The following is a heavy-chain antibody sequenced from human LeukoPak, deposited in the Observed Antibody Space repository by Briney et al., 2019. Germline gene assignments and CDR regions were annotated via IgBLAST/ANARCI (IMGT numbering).Heavy chain of an antibody. D-gene: IGHD5/OR15-5a*01. V-gene: IGHV5-51*01. CDR1: GYSFTSYW. J-gene: IGHJ4*02. Sequence: GASLQISCQGSGYSFTSYWIGWVRQLPGKGLEWMGIIYPGDSDTRYSPSFQGQVTISADKSISTAYLQWSSLKASDTAMYYCATVSTQLDYWGQGTLVTVSS. CDR3: ATVSTQLDY. CDR2: IYPGDSDT.